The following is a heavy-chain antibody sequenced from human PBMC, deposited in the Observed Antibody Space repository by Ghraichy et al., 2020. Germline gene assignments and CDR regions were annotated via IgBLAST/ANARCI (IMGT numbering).Heavy chain of an antibody. CDR3: ARGVGAVAGHYYYGMDV. CDR2: ITISSNAI. CDR1: GFIFSSYS. J-gene: IGHJ6*02. V-gene: IGHV3-48*04. Sequence: GGSLRLSCAASGFIFSSYSMNWVRQAPGKGLEWVSFITISSNAIYYADSVKGRFTMSRDNAKNSVYLQMNSLRAEDTALYYCARGVGAVAGHYYYGMDVWGQGTTVTVS. D-gene: IGHD6-19*01.